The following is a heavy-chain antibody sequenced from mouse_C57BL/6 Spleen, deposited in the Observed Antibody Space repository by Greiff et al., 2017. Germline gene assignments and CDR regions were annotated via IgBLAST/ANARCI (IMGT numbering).Heavy chain of an antibody. CDR3: ALYYYGSSPLYWYFDV. Sequence: QVQLQQSGAELVMPGASVKLSCKASGYTFTSYWMHWVKQRPGQGLEWIGEIDPSDSYTNYNQKFKGKSTLTVDKSSSTAYMQLSSLTSEDSAVYYCALYYYGSSPLYWYFDVWGTGTTVTVSS. D-gene: IGHD1-1*01. CDR1: GYTFTSYW. V-gene: IGHV1-69*01. J-gene: IGHJ1*03. CDR2: IDPSDSYT.